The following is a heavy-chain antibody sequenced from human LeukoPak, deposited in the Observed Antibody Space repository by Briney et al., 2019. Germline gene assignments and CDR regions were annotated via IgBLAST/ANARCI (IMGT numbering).Heavy chain of an antibody. CDR2: IIPISGTA. CDR3: ARDRSSPASIDAFDI. J-gene: IGHJ3*02. Sequence: SVKVSCKASGGTFSSYAISWVRQAPGQGLEWMGGIIPISGTANYAQKFQGRVTITADESTSTAYMELSSLRSEDTAVYYCARDRSSPASIDAFDIWGQGTMVTVSS. CDR1: GGTFSSYA. V-gene: IGHV1-69*13. D-gene: IGHD6-13*01.